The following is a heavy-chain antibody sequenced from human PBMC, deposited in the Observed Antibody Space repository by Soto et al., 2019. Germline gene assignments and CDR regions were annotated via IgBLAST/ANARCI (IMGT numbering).Heavy chain of an antibody. CDR3: AKSRYSDSSGDFYDY. CDR1: AFTFNNYA. D-gene: IGHD3-22*01. CDR2: IDGSGRTT. J-gene: IGHJ4*02. Sequence: PGGSLRLSCAASAFTFNNYAMSWVRQAPGKGLEWVSGIDGSGRTTYYADSVKGRFTISRDNSNNTLFLQMNSLRAEDTAVYYCAKSRYSDSSGDFYDYWGQGTLVTVSS. V-gene: IGHV3-23*01.